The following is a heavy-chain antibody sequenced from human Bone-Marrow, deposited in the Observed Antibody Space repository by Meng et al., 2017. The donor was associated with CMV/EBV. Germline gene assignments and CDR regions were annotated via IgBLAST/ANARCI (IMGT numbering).Heavy chain of an antibody. V-gene: IGHV2-26*01. Sequence: SGPTLVKPTETLTLTCTVSGFSLSNARMGVSWIRQPPGKALEWLAHIFSNDEKSYSTSLKSRLTISKDTNKSQVVLTMTNMDPVDTATYYCARIRRPKNYDILTGYPTRAFDPWGQGTLVTVSS. J-gene: IGHJ5*02. CDR3: ARIRRPKNYDILTGYPTRAFDP. CDR1: GFSLSNARMG. CDR2: IFSNDEK. D-gene: IGHD3-9*01.